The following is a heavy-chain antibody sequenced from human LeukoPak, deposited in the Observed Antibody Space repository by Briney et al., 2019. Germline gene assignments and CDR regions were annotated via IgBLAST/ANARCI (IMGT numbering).Heavy chain of an antibody. J-gene: IGHJ4*02. Sequence: SETLSLTCTVSGASITSDIFYWDWIRQSPGKRLEWIGAIHNSRGTSYNPSLESRLTISVDPSENKFFLKMTSVTDADTATYYCGKVGGNTNSWGQGTLVTVSS. V-gene: IGHV4-30-4*01. CDR2: IHNSRGT. D-gene: IGHD4-23*01. CDR1: GASITSDIFY. CDR3: GKVGGNTNS.